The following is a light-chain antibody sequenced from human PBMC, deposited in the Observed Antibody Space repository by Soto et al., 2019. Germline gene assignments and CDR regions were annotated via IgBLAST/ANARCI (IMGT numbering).Light chain of an antibody. V-gene: IGLV1-51*01. CDR3: GTWDSSLSAGL. CDR2: DNN. J-gene: IGLJ2*01. Sequence: QSVLTQPPSVSAAPGQKVTISCSGSSSNIGNNFVSWYQQIPGAAPKLLIYDNNRRPSGIPDRFSASKSGTSATLGITGLQAGDEADYYCGTWDSSLSAGLFGGGTKLTVL. CDR1: SSNIGNNF.